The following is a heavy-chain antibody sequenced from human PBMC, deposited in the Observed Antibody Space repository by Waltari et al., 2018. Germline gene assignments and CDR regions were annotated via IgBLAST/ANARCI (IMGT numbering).Heavy chain of an antibody. CDR3: ARGGLTTAYTVIQGDIFYYYSGMDV. CDR1: GYTFTSHD. D-gene: IGHD3-10*01. CDR2: RDPNGGAT. J-gene: IGHJ6*02. V-gene: IGHV1-8*01. Sequence: QVQLVQSGAEVQKPGASVRVSCKASGYTFTSHDIHWVRQAAGQGLEWMGCRDPNGGATGSATKCQSRRPRTRDTSETTAYMELNNLGSEDTAVYFCARGGLTTAYTVIQGDIFYYYSGMDVWGQGTTVTVSS.